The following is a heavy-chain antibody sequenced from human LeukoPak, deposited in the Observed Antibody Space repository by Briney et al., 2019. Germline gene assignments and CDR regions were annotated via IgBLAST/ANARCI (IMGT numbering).Heavy chain of an antibody. J-gene: IGHJ4*02. CDR2: IYHSGST. D-gene: IGHD3-3*01. Sequence: SETLSLTCTVSGGSISSYYWSWIRQPPGKGLEWIGEIYHSGSTNYNPSLKSRVTISVDKSKNQFSLKLSSVTAADTAVYYCARVPGNDFWSGYRFDYWGQGTLVTVSS. V-gene: IGHV4-59*12. CDR3: ARVPGNDFWSGYRFDY. CDR1: GGSISSYY.